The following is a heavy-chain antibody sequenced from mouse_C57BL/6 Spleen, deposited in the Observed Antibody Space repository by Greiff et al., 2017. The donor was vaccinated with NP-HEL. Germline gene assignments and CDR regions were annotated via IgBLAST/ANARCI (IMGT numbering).Heavy chain of an antibody. CDR1: GYAFSSYW. CDR2: IYPGDGDT. CDR3: AILLRPYWDFDV. D-gene: IGHD1-1*01. J-gene: IGHJ1*03. V-gene: IGHV1-80*01. Sequence: VQLQESGAELVKPGASVKISCKASGYAFSSYWMNWVKQRPGKGLEWIGQIYPGDGDTNYNGKFKGKATLTADKSSSTAYMQLSSLTSEDSAVYFCAILLRPYWDFDVWGTGTTVTVSS.